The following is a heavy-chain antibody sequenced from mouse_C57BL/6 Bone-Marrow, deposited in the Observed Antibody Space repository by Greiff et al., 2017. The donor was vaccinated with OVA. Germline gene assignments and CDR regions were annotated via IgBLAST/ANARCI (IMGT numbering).Heavy chain of an antibody. D-gene: IGHD1-1*01. V-gene: IGHV5-9-1*02. CDR1: GFTFSSYA. J-gene: IGHJ4*01. CDR3: TREFITTVVDGDY. Sequence: EVKLVESGEGLVKPGGSLKLSCAASGFTFSSYAMSWVRQTPEKRLEWVAYISSGGDYIYYADTVKGRFTISRDNARNTLYLQMSSLKSEDTAMYYCTREFITTVVDGDYWGQGTSVTVSS. CDR2: ISSGGDYI.